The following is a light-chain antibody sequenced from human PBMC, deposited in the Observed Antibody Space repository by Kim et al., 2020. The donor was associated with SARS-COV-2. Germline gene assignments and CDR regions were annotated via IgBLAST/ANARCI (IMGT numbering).Light chain of an antibody. Sequence: DIQMTQSPSSLSASVGDRVTITCRASQSISISLNWYQQKPGKAPKVLISGASTLQSGVPSRFSGSGSGTDFTPTTSSLHPKFFAISSCKKNNSTRLTFGGGTKVDIK. J-gene: IGKJ4*01. CDR2: GAS. CDR1: QSISIS. V-gene: IGKV1-39*01. CDR3: KKNNSTRLT.